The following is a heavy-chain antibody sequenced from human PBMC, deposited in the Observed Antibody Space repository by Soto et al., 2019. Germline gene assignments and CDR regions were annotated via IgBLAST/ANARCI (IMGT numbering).Heavy chain of an antibody. CDR1: GGSISSSSYY. V-gene: IGHV4-39*01. D-gene: IGHD3-9*01. CDR3: ARCDILTGYYFDY. CDR2: IYYSGST. Sequence: PSETLSLTCTVSGGSISSSSYYWGWIRQPPGKGLEWIGSIYYSGSTYYNPSLKSRATISVDTSKNQFSLKLSSVTAADTAVYYCARCDILTGYYFDYWGQGTLVTVPS. J-gene: IGHJ4*02.